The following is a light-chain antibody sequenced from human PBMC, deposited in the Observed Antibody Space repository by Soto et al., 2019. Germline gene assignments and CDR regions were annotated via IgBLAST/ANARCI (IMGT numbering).Light chain of an antibody. J-gene: IGLJ2*01. Sequence: QSALTQPASASGSPGQSITISCTGTSSDVGGYNYVSWYQQHPGQAPKLMIYEVSHRPSGVSNRFSGSKSGNTASLTISGLQAEDEADYYCSSYTSSRTHVVFGGGTKLTVL. CDR1: SSDVGGYNY. V-gene: IGLV2-14*01. CDR3: SSYTSSRTHVV. CDR2: EVS.